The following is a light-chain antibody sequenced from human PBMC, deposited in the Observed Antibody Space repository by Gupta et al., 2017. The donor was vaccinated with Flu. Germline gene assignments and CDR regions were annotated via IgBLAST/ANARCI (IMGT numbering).Light chain of an antibody. J-gene: IGKJ2*01. V-gene: IGKV1-39*01. CDR3: QQTYTTPLYT. CDR2: AAS. Sequence: DRVVITCRASQTINKYLNWYQQRPGKAPKVLIYAASSLHRGVPSRFSGDGSGTDFTLTINGLQPEDFATYYCQQTYTTPLYTFGQGTKVDIQ. CDR1: QTINKY.